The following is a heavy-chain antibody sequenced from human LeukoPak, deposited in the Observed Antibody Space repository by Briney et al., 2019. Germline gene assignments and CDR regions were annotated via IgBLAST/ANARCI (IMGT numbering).Heavy chain of an antibody. CDR1: GFTFSSFA. Sequence: GGSLRLSCSASGFTFSSFAMHWVRQAPGKGLEYVSAINSNGGITDYADSVKGRFTISRDSSKNTLYLQMSSLRAEDTAVYYCARAYDSSGYWPEYFHHWGQGALVTVSS. D-gene: IGHD3-22*01. CDR2: INSNGGIT. CDR3: ARAYDSSGYWPEYFHH. V-gene: IGHV3-64D*09. J-gene: IGHJ1*01.